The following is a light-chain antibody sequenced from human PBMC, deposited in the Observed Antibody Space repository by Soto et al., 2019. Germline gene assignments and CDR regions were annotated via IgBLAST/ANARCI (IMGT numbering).Light chain of an antibody. CDR3: MQSIEDPNT. V-gene: IGKV2-28*01. Sequence: EIVLTHSPLSLPFTPGEPASISCRSSRRLLHSKGHNYLEWYLQKPGQSPQLLISLGSNRASGVPARFSRSGSGTDFTLKISRVEAEDVGVYYCMQSIEDPNTVGRGTKLEIK. CDR1: RRLLHSKGHNY. J-gene: IGKJ2*01. CDR2: LGS.